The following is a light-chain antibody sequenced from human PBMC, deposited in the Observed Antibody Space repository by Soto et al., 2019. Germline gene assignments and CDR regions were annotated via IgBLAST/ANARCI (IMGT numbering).Light chain of an antibody. CDR3: LQRGSWPSS. CDR1: QSVSSN. CDR2: DVS. Sequence: EIVLTQSPATLSLSPGERATLSCSASQSVSSNLAWYQQKPGQAPRLLIYDVSNRATGIPARFSGSGSGTDFTLTISSLEPGDFAVYYCLQRGSWPSSFGGGTKVEIK. V-gene: IGKV3-11*01. J-gene: IGKJ4*01.